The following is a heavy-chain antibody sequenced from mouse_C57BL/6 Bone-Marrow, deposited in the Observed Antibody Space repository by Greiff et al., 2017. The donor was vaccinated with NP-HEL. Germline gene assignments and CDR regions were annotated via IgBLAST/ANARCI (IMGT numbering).Heavy chain of an antibody. J-gene: IGHJ2*01. D-gene: IGHD2-2*01. CDR3: ARWLRLYFDY. CDR2: ISDGGSYT. Sequence: EVQGVESGGGLVKPGGSLKLSCAASGFTFSSYAMSWVRQTPEKRLEWVATISDGGSYTYYPDNVKGRFTISRDNAKNNLYLQMSHLKSEDTAMYYCARWLRLYFDYWGQGTTLTVSS. CDR1: GFTFSSYA. V-gene: IGHV5-4*01.